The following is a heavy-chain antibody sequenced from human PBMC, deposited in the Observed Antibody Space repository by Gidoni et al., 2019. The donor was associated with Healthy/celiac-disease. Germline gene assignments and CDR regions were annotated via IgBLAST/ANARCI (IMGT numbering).Heavy chain of an antibody. CDR2: IEQDGSEK. CDR3: ARDPALYYDSPVNFDY. J-gene: IGHJ4*02. Sequence: EVQLVESGGGLVQPGGSLRLSCAASGFTFSSYWMSWVRQAPGKGLEWVANIEQDGSEKYYVDSVKGRFTISRDNAKNSLYLQMNSLRAEDTAVYYCARDPALYYDSPVNFDYWGQGTLVTVSS. CDR1: GFTFSSYW. V-gene: IGHV3-7*03. D-gene: IGHD3-22*01.